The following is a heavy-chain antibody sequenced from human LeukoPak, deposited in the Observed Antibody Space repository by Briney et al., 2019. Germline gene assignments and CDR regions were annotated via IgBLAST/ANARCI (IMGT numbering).Heavy chain of an antibody. J-gene: IGHJ5*02. CDR3: ARGPGSDSSGRRFDP. CDR1: GGSISSGDYY. Sequence: SETLSLTCTVSGGSISSGDYYWSWIRQPPGKGLEWIGYIYYSGNAYYNPSLKSRLTISVDTSKNQFSLRLNSVTAADTAVYYCARGPGSDSSGRRFDPWGQGTLVTVSS. V-gene: IGHV4-30-4*08. D-gene: IGHD3-22*01. CDR2: IYYSGNA.